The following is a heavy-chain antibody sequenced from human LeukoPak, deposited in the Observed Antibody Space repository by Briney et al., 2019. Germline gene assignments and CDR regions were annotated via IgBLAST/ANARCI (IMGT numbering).Heavy chain of an antibody. CDR2: INSDGSST. J-gene: IGHJ6*03. D-gene: IGHD2-21*02. CDR1: GFTFSSYW. V-gene: IGHV3-74*01. CDR3: AREGTYCGGDCYSPYYYYYYMDV. Sequence: GGSLRLSCAASGFTFSSYWMHWVRQAPGKGLVWVSRINSDGSSTSYADSVKGRFTISRDNAKNTLYLQMNSLRAEDTAVYYCAREGTYCGGDCYSPYYYYYYMDVWGKGTTVTASS.